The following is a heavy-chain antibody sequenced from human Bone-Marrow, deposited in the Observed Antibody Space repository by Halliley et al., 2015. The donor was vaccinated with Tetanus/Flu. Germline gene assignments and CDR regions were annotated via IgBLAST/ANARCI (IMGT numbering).Heavy chain of an antibody. CDR1: GFSFSAYV. Sequence: SLRLSCVASGFSFSAYVMHWVRQAPGKGLEWVSCSGTHAYVADSVKGRFIVSRDNTKNTLSMDLNSLRGEDTAIYYCAASSAVAGTGAFGFWGQGILVTVS. CDR2: SGTHA. V-gene: IGHV3-23*01. CDR3: AASSAVAGTGAFGF. J-gene: IGHJ4*02. D-gene: IGHD6-19*01.